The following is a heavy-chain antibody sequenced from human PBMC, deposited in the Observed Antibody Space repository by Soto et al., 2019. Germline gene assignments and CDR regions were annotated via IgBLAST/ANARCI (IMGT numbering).Heavy chain of an antibody. Sequence: QVQLVESGGGVVQPGRSLRLSCAASGFTFSSYGMHWVRQAPGKGLEWVAVISYDGGIKYYADSVKGRFSISRDNPKNTLYLQLNNLRVEDTAVYYCAKVLGYCSSSSCSREAFYFYGMDVWGQGTTVTVSS. J-gene: IGHJ6*02. D-gene: IGHD2-2*01. CDR2: ISYDGGIK. CDR1: GFTFSSYG. CDR3: AKVLGYCSSSSCSREAFYFYGMDV. V-gene: IGHV3-30*18.